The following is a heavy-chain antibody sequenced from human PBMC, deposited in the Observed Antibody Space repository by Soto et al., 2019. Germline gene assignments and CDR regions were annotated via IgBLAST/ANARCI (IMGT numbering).Heavy chain of an antibody. J-gene: IGHJ6*02. CDR3: AADAVQCELLSYYYGMDV. D-gene: IGHD1-26*01. Sequence: WASVKVSCKASGFTFTSSAVQWVRQARGQRLEWIGWIVVGSGNTNYAQKFQARVTITRDMSTSTAYMELSSLRSEDTAVYYCAADAVQCELLSYYYGMDVWGQGTTVTVSS. CDR2: IVVGSGNT. V-gene: IGHV1-58*01. CDR1: GFTFTSSA.